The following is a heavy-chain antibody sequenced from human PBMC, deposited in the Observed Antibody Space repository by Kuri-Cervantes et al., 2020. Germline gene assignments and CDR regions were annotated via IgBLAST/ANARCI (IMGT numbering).Heavy chain of an antibody. CDR1: GFTFSSYG. J-gene: IGHJ4*02. CDR2: IWYDGSNK. CDR3: AKVADNSGYYGTYFDY. V-gene: IGHV3-33*06. Sequence: GESLKISCAASGFTFSSYGMHWVRQAPGKGLEWVAVIWYDGSNKYYADSVKGRFTISRDNSKNTLYLQMNSLRAEDTAVHYCAKVADNSGYYGTYFDYWGQGALVTISS. D-gene: IGHD3-22*01.